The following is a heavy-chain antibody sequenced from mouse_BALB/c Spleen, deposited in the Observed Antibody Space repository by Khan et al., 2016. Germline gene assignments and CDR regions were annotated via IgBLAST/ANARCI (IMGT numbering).Heavy chain of an antibody. CDR2: INSDGSAI. V-gene: IGHV11-2*02. Sequence: EVQLLETGGGLVQPGGSRGLSCEGSGFTFSGFWMSWVRQTPGKTLEWIGDINSDGSAINYAPSLKDRFTIFRDNDKSTLYLQMSNVRSEDTATYFCMRYDYYYWYFDVWGAGTTVTVSS. D-gene: IGHD1-1*01. J-gene: IGHJ1*01. CDR1: GFTFSGFW. CDR3: MRYDYYYWYFDV.